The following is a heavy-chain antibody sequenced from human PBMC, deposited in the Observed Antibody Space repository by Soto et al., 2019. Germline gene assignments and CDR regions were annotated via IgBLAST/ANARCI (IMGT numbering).Heavy chain of an antibody. J-gene: IGHJ5*02. V-gene: IGHV1-69*13. CDR2: IIPIFGTA. Sequence: ASVKVSCKASGGTFSSYAISWVRQAPGQGLEWMGGIIPIFGTANYAQKFQGRVTITADESTSTAYMELSSLRSEDTAVYYCARHGAHEMATTQGGGFDPWGQGTLVTVSS. D-gene: IGHD1-1*01. CDR3: ARHGAHEMATTQGGGFDP. CDR1: GGTFSSYA.